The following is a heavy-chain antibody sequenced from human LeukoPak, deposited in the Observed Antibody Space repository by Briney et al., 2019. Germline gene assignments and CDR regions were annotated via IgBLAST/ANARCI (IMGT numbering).Heavy chain of an antibody. J-gene: IGHJ4*02. CDR2: ISSSSSYI. V-gene: IGHV3-21*01. CDR1: GFTFSSYS. Sequence: GGSLRLSCAASGFTFSSYSMNWVRQAPGKGLEWVSSISSSSSYIYYADSVKGRFTISRDNAKNSLYLQMNSLRAEDTAVYYCARDRRDSSGWYGFDYWGQGTLVTVSS. CDR3: ARDRRDSSGWYGFDY. D-gene: IGHD6-19*01.